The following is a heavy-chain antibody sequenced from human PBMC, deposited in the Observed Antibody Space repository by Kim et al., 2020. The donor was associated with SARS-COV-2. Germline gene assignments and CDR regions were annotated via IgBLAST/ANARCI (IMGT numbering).Heavy chain of an antibody. Sequence: GGSLRLSCAASGFTFSDYYMSWIRQAPGKGLEWVSYISSSSSYTNYADSVKGRFTISRDNAKNSLYLQMNSLRAEDTAVYYCAREEGASTADYWGQGTLVTVSS. J-gene: IGHJ4*02. V-gene: IGHV3-11*05. CDR1: GFTFSDYY. CDR3: AREEGASTADY. CDR2: ISSSSSYT. D-gene: IGHD1-26*01.